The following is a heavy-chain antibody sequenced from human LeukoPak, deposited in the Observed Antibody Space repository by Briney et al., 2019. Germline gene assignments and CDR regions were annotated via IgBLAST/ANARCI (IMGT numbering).Heavy chain of an antibody. CDR2: ISYDGSNK. V-gene: IGHV3-30*04. CDR1: GFTFSSYA. J-gene: IGHJ6*03. Sequence: PGRSLRLSCAASGFTFSSYAMHWVRQAPGKGLEWVAVISYDGSNKYYADSVKGRFTISRDNAKNSLYLQMNSLRAEDTALYYCAKAGPAATYYYYYYMDVWGKGTTVTVSS. CDR3: AKAGPAATYYYYYYMDV. D-gene: IGHD2-2*01.